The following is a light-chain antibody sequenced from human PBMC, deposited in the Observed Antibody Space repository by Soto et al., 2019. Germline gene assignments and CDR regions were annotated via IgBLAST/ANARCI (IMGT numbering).Light chain of an antibody. CDR2: DAS. CDR1: QSVSYH. CDR3: QQRSNWPALT. J-gene: IGKJ4*01. Sequence: EAVLTQVPANLSLSPGDSASLSCRASQSVSYHLAWYQQKAGQAPRLLIYDASSRAPGIPARFSGSGSGTDFTLTISSLEPEDFATYYCQQRSNWPALTFGGGTKVDIK. V-gene: IGKV3-11*01.